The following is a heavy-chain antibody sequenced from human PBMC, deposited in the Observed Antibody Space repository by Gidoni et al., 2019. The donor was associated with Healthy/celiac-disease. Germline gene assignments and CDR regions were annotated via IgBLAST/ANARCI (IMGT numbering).Heavy chain of an antibody. J-gene: IGHJ6*02. CDR3: ARDFWWVGSSGWYGSGMDV. V-gene: IGHV4-59*01. Sequence: QVQLQESGPGLVKPSETLSLTCTVSGGSISSYSWSWIRQPPGKGLEWIGYIYYSGSTNYNPSLKSRVTISVDTSKNQFSLKLSSVTAADTAVYYCARDFWWVGSSGWYGSGMDVWGQGTTVTVSS. D-gene: IGHD6-19*01. CDR2: IYYSGST. CDR1: GGSISSYS.